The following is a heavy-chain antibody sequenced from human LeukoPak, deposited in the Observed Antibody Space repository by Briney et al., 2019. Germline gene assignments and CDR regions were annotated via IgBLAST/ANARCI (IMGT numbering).Heavy chain of an antibody. CDR3: AKGYFYESSGYPFDY. V-gene: IGHV3-30*18. CDR1: GFTFSSYW. D-gene: IGHD3-22*01. Sequence: PGGSLRLSCAASGFTFSSYWMHWVRQGPGKGLEWVAVISYDGSSKYYADSVKGRFTISRDNSKNTLYLQMSSLRSEDTAVYHCAKGYFYESSGYPFDYWGQGTLVTVSS. J-gene: IGHJ4*02. CDR2: ISYDGSSK.